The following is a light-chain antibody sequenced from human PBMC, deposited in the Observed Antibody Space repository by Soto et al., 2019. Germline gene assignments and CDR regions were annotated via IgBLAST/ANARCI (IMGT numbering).Light chain of an antibody. CDR1: ESIGGTY. Sequence: EIVLTQSPGTLSLSPGERATLSCRASESIGGTYSVWYQQKQGQTPTLLIYDASSRAADIPDRFIGSGSGTDFTLTISRLEPEDFAVYYCQQYGRTFGQGTRVEIK. CDR3: QQYGRT. V-gene: IGKV3-20*01. J-gene: IGKJ1*01. CDR2: DAS.